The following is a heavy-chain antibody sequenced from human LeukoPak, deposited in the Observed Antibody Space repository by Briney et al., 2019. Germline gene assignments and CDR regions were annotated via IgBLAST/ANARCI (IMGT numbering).Heavy chain of an antibody. Sequence: GGSLRPSCAASGFTFSSYAMGWVRQAPGKGLEWVSAITASGGNTYYADSVKGRFTISRDNSKNTLYLQVNSLRAEDTAVYYCAKGNGYSYGRYYFDYWGQGTLVTVSS. CDR1: GFTFSSYA. CDR3: AKGNGYSYGRYYFDY. V-gene: IGHV3-23*01. CDR2: ITASGGNT. J-gene: IGHJ4*02. D-gene: IGHD5-18*01.